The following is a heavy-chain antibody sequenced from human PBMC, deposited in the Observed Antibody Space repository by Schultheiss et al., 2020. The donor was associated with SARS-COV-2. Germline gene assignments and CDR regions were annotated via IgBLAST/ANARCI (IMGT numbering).Heavy chain of an antibody. Sequence: SETLSLTCTVSGGSISSYYWGWIRQHPGKGLEWIGSIYHSGSTNYNPSLKSRVTISVDKSKKQFSLKLSSVTAADTAVYYCARQAPIGRYYYYGMDVWGQGTTVTVSS. V-gene: IGHV4-39*07. D-gene: IGHD1-26*01. CDR1: GGSISSYY. J-gene: IGHJ6*02. CDR2: IYHSGST. CDR3: ARQAPIGRYYYYGMDV.